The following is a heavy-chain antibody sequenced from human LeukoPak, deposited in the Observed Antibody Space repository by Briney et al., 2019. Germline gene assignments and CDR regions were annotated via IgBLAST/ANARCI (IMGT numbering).Heavy chain of an antibody. Sequence: SETLSLTCTVPGDSISSGGYYWSWIRQHPGKGLEWIGYIHYSGSTYYNPSLKSRVTISVDTSKNQFSLTLSSVTAADTAVYSCARASSGWSGMDVWGQGTTVAVSS. CDR1: GDSISSGGYY. D-gene: IGHD6-19*01. V-gene: IGHV4-31*03. CDR3: ARASSGWSGMDV. J-gene: IGHJ6*02. CDR2: IHYSGST.